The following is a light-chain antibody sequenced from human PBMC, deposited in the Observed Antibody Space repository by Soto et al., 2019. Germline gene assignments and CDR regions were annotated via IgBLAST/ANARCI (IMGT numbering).Light chain of an antibody. CDR2: FDD. J-gene: IGLJ2*01. Sequence: QSVLTQPPSVSEAPRQRVTISCSGSTSNVGNNAVSWYKQLPGEAPKLLIYFDDLLPSGVSVRFSASKSGTSASLVISGLQSEDEADYYCAAWDDSLEGVVFGGGTKVTVL. CDR1: TSNVGNNA. V-gene: IGLV1-36*01. CDR3: AAWDDSLEGVV.